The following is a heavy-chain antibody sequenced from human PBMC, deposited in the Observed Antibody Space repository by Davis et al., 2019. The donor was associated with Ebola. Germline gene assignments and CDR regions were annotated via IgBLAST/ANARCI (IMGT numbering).Heavy chain of an antibody. CDR3: ASPANWGSVAPNSGSFDV. CDR2: IYPADYDT. V-gene: IGHV5-51*01. CDR1: GYSFTTYW. D-gene: IGHD7-27*01. J-gene: IGHJ3*01. Sequence: GESLKISCEGFGYSFTTYWIGWVRQVPGKGLEWMGIIYPADYDTRYNPSFQGQVSISADKFINTAYLQWSSLKPSDTAMYYCASPANWGSVAPNSGSFDVWGQGTLVTVSS.